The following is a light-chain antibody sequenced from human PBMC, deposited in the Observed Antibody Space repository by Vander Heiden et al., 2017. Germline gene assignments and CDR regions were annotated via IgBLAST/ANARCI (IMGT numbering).Light chain of an antibody. V-gene: IGKV3-20*01. J-gene: IGKJ4*01. CDR2: GAS. CDR1: QSVSSTF. CDR3: QQYGSSPLT. Sequence: EIVLTHSPGTLSLSPGERATLACRASQSVSSTFLAWYQQKPGQTPRLLMYGASSRATGIPDRFGGSGSGTDFTLTISRLEPEDFAVYYCQQYGSSPLTFGGGSKVEI.